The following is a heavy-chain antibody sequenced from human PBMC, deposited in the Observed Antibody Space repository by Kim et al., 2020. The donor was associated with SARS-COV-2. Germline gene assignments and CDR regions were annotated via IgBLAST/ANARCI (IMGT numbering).Heavy chain of an antibody. V-gene: IGHV4-59*01. D-gene: IGHD3-16*01. CDR3: ARADYVASLDY. CDR1: GGSISSYY. CDR2: IHYSGST. Sequence: SETLSLTCTVSGGSISSYYWSWIRQPPGKGLEWIGSIHYSGSTNYNPPLKSRVTISVDKSTNQFSLKLSSVNAADTAVYYCARADYVASLDYWGQGTLVTVSS. J-gene: IGHJ4*02.